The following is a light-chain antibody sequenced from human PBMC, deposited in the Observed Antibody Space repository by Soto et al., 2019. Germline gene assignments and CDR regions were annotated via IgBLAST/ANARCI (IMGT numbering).Light chain of an antibody. CDR1: QSVRSN. V-gene: IGKV3D-15*01. J-gene: IGKJ1*01. CDR2: GAS. CDR3: QQYNNWPPWT. Sequence: IVMTHSPATLSASPGEIATLSFRAIQSVRSNLAWYQQKPGQAPRLLIYGASSRATGIPDRFSGSGSGTEFTLTIRSLQSEDFAVYYCQQYNNWPPWTFGQGTKVDIK.